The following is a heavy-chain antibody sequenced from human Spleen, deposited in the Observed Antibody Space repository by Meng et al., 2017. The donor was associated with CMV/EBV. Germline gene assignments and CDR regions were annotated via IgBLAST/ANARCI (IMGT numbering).Heavy chain of an antibody. D-gene: IGHD6-13*01. CDR3: ARPIAAAGWFDP. CDR2: IYYSGRT. CDR1: GGSISSYY. Sequence: LEEPGPGLVKPSEPLSLTCTVSGGSISSYYWSWIRQPAGKGLEWIGSIYYSGRTYYNPSLKSRVTISVDTSKNQFSLKLSSVTAADTAVYYCARPIAAAGWFDPWGQGTLVTVSS. J-gene: IGHJ5*02. V-gene: IGHV4-59*05.